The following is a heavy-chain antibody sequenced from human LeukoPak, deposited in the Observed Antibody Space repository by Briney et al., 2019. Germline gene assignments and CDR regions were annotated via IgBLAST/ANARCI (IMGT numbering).Heavy chain of an antibody. Sequence: SVTVSCKASGGTFSSYAISWVRQAPGQGLEWMGGITPIFGTANYAQKFQGRVTITADESTSTAYMELSSLRSEDTAVYYCAREGTVTTTDAFDIWGQGTMVTVSS. CDR3: AREGTVTTTDAFDI. CDR1: GGTFSSYA. D-gene: IGHD4-17*01. J-gene: IGHJ3*02. CDR2: ITPIFGTA. V-gene: IGHV1-69*13.